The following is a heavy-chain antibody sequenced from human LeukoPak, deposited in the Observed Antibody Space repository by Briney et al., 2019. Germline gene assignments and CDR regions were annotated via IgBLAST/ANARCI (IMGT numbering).Heavy chain of an antibody. CDR3: ARGITMIVVSAPPYGMDV. CDR1: VDSVSSNSAA. Sequence: SQTLSLTCAISVDSVSSNSAAWNWIRQSPSRGLEWLGRTYYRSKWYNDYAVSVKSRITINPDTSKNQFSLQLNSVTPEDTAVYYCARGITMIVVSAPPYGMDVWGQGTTVTVSS. V-gene: IGHV6-1*01. D-gene: IGHD3-22*01. J-gene: IGHJ6*02. CDR2: TYYRSKWYN.